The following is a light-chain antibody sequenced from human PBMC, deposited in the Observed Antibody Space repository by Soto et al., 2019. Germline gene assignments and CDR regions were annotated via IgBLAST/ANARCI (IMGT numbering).Light chain of an antibody. Sequence: DIQMTQSPSTLSAPVGDRVTITCRASQSISSRLAWYQQKPGKAPKLLIYDASSLESGVPSRFSGSGSGTESTLTISSLQPDDLATYYCQQYNSYSWTFGQGTKVDIK. V-gene: IGKV1-5*01. CDR3: QQYNSYSWT. CDR1: QSISSR. CDR2: DAS. J-gene: IGKJ1*01.